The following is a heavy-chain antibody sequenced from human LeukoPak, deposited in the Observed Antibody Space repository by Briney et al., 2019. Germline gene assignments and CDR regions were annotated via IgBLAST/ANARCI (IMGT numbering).Heavy chain of an antibody. Sequence: GASVKVSCKTSGGTFSSYTISWVPQAPGQGLEWMGGIIPLFGTPDYAQKFQDRLTITADKSTSTAYMELSSLRSEDTAVYYCASATLRCSGGSCYEMDVWGKGTTVTVSS. CDR1: GGTFSSYT. CDR3: ASATLRCSGGSCYEMDV. V-gene: IGHV1-69*06. CDR2: IIPLFGTP. J-gene: IGHJ6*04. D-gene: IGHD2-15*01.